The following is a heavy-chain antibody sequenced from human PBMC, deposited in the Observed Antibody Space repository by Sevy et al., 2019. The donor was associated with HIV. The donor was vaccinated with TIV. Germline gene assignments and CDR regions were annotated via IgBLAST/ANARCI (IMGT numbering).Heavy chain of an antibody. D-gene: IGHD6-13*01. CDR1: GFTFSSYS. Sequence: GGSLRLSCAASGFTFSSYSMIWVRQAPGKGLEWVSSISSSSSYIYYADSVKGRFTISRDNAKNSLYLQMNSLRAEDTAVYYCARGSSSWFHNFDYWGQGTLVTVSS. V-gene: IGHV3-21*01. CDR2: ISSSSSYI. J-gene: IGHJ4*02. CDR3: ARGSSSWFHNFDY.